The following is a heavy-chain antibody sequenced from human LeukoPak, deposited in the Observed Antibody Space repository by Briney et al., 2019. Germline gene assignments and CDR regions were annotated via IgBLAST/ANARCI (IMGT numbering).Heavy chain of an antibody. CDR2: IIPIFGIA. V-gene: IGHV1-69*05. D-gene: IGHD6-13*01. J-gene: IGHJ4*02. CDR3: ARDTGGSAAGFY. Sequence: SVKVSCKASGGTFSSYAISWVRQAPGQGLEWMGGIIPIFGIANYAQKFQGRVTITTDESTSTAYMELSSLRSEDTAVYYCARDTGGSAAGFYWGQGTLVTVSS. CDR1: GGTFSSYA.